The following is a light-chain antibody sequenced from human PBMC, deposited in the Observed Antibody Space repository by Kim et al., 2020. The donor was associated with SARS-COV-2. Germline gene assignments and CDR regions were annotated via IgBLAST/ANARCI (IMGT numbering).Light chain of an antibody. V-gene: IGKV1-39*01. CDR2: AAS. J-gene: IGKJ1*01. CDR3: QQSYSTPPWA. CDR1: QSISSY. Sequence: SVGDRVTITCRASQSISSYLNWYQQKPGKAPKLLIYAASSLQSGVPSRFSGSGSGTDFTLTISSLQPEDFATYYCQQSYSTPPWAFGQGTKVDIK.